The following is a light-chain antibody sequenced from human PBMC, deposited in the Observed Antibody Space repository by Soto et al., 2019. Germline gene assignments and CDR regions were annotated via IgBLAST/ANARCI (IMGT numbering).Light chain of an antibody. CDR1: SSDIGAYNY. J-gene: IGLJ2*01. CDR2: QVT. CDR3: SSYAGILVV. V-gene: IGLV2-8*01. Sequence: QSVLTQPPSASGSPGQSVTISCTGTSSDIGAYNYVSWYRQYPDKAPKLLVYQVTKRPSGVPDRFSGSKSGNTAALTVSGLQAEDEAVYYCSSYAGILVVFGGGTKLTVL.